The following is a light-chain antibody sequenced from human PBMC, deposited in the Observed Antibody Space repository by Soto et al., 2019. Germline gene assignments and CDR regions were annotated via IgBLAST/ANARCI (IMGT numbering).Light chain of an antibody. Sequence: VLLLSTGTLSLSAGERSIVSCMASQSVTSGYVAWYQQKRGKAPRLLIYGASSRATGIPERFSGSGSGTDFTLTISRLEPEDYAVYYCQQYGHLPRSFGQVTNVDIK. V-gene: IGKV3-20*01. J-gene: IGKJ1*01. CDR2: GAS. CDR1: QSVTSGY. CDR3: QQYGHLPRS.